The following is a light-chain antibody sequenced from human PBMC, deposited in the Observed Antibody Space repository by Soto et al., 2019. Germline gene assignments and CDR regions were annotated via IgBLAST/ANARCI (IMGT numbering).Light chain of an antibody. Sequence: EIVLTQSPGTLSLSPGERAALSCRASQSVSSSYLAWYQQKPGQAPRLLISGASSRATGIPDRFSGSGSGTDFTLTISRLEPEDFAVYHCQQYYKWPQTFGQGTKVDIK. J-gene: IGKJ1*01. CDR3: QQYYKWPQT. CDR1: QSVSSSY. CDR2: GAS. V-gene: IGKV3-20*01.